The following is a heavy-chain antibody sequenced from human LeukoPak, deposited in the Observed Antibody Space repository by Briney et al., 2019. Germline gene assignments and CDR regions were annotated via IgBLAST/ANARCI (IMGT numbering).Heavy chain of an antibody. CDR3: AKGYSNYADWYFDL. Sequence: GGSLRLPCAAAGFTFDDYTMHWVRQAPGKGLEWVSLITWDSGGTYYADSVKGRFTISRDNSKNSLYLQMNSLRTEDTALYYCAKGYSNYADWYFDLWGRGTLVTVSS. CDR1: GFTFDDYT. V-gene: IGHV3-43*01. CDR2: ITWDSGGT. D-gene: IGHD4-11*01. J-gene: IGHJ2*01.